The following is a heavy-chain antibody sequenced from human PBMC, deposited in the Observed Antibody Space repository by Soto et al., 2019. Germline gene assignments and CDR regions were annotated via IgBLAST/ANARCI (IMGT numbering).Heavy chain of an antibody. J-gene: IGHJ4*02. CDR3: ARDSEDLTSKFDY. Sequence: GGSLRLSCAASGFTFTRYSMNWVRQAPGKGLEWVSSISSTTNYIYYGDSMKGRFTISRDNAKNSLYLEMNSLRAEDTAVYYCARDSEDLTSKFDYWGQGTLVTVSS. V-gene: IGHV3-21*06. CDR1: GFTFTRYS. CDR2: ISSTTNYI.